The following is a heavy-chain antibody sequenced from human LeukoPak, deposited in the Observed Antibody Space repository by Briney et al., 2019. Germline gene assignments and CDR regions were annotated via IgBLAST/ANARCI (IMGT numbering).Heavy chain of an antibody. V-gene: IGHV3-9*01. D-gene: IGHD2-2*01. J-gene: IGHJ3*02. CDR2: INWNSGSI. Sequence: PGGSLRLSCAASGFTFDDYAMHWVRQAPGKGLEWVSSINWNSGSIGYADSVKGRFTISRDSAKNSLYLQMNSLRAEDTAVYYCAKGGLGYCSSTSCPGGGHAFDIWGQGTMVTVSS. CDR3: AKGGLGYCSSTSCPGGGHAFDI. CDR1: GFTFDDYA.